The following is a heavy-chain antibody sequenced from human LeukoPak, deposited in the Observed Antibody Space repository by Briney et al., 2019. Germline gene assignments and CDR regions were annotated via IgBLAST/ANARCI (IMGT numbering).Heavy chain of an antibody. D-gene: IGHD6-19*01. J-gene: IGHJ3*02. Sequence: SETLSLACTVSGGSISSYYWSWVRQPPGKGLEWIGYIYYSGSTNYNPSLKSRVTISVDTSKNQFSLKLSSVTAADTAVYYCARHGQSYSSGDDAFDIWGQGTMVTVSS. CDR1: GGSISSYY. CDR3: ARHGQSYSSGDDAFDI. V-gene: IGHV4-59*08. CDR2: IYYSGST.